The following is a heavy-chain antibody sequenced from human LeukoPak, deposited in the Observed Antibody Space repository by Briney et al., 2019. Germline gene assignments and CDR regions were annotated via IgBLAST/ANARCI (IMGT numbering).Heavy chain of an antibody. CDR1: GYIFRNYG. CDR3: AKEGTRSHSQWAFAF. J-gene: IGHJ3*01. D-gene: IGHD6-19*01. CDR2: ISDGGAHL. V-gene: IGHV3-30*18. Sequence: PGGSLRLSCADSGYIFRNYGMHWVRQAPGQGLEWVVVISDGGAHLYYADSVKGRFTISRDNSESTMYLQMNSLRVEDTAVYYCAKEGTRSHSQWAFAFWGQRTMVTVSS.